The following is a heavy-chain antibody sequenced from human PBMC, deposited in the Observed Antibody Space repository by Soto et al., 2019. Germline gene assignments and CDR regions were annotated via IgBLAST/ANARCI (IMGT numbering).Heavy chain of an antibody. CDR3: ARDYDYYGSGSYIYGMDV. Sequence: SETLSLTCTVSGGSVSSGSHYWSWIRQSPGKGLEWIGYTYNSGITKYNATLKSRVTISVDTSKNQFSLKLSSVTAADTAVYYCARDYDYYGSGSYIYGMDVWGQGTTVTVSS. D-gene: IGHD3-10*01. CDR2: TYNSGIT. CDR1: GGSVSSGSHY. V-gene: IGHV4-61*01. J-gene: IGHJ6*02.